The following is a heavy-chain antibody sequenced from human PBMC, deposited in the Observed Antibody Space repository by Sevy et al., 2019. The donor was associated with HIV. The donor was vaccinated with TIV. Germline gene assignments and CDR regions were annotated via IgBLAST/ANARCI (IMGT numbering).Heavy chain of an antibody. Sequence: GGSLRLSCADSGFTFSTYSMNWVRQGPGKGLEWVSSISSSSNYIYYADSVKGRFTVSRDNAKNSLYLQMNSLRAEDTAVYYCARNDRIALTFDYWGQGTLVTVSS. V-gene: IGHV3-21*04. CDR2: ISSSSNYI. CDR3: ARNDRIALTFDY. J-gene: IGHJ4*02. CDR1: GFTFSTYS. D-gene: IGHD1-1*01.